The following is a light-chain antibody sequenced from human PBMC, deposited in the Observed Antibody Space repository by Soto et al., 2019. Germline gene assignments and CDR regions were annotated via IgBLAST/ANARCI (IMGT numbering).Light chain of an antibody. Sequence: IGLTQAPGTLSLSSGEKGTPFCRASQGFSRYFAWYQQEPGQAPRVLLYDSSNRATSIPARFSGSGSGTDFTLTISSLEPEDFAVYYCQQRSNWPQLTFGGGTKVEIK. CDR3: QQRSNWPQLT. V-gene: IGKV3-11*01. CDR1: QGFSRY. CDR2: DSS. J-gene: IGKJ4*01.